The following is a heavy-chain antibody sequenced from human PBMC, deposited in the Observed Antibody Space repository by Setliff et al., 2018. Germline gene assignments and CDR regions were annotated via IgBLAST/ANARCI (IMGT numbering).Heavy chain of an antibody. CDR3: TKDAVPHGIWDFDS. D-gene: IGHD2-15*01. V-gene: IGHV3-20*04. Sequence: PGGSLRLSCAASGFTFDDYGMSWVRQAPGKGLEWVSGINWNGGRTGYADSVKGRFTISRDNSKSTVSLQIDNMRAEDTAIYYCTKDAVPHGIWDFDSWGQGILVTVSS. CDR2: INWNGGRT. CDR1: GFTFDDYG. J-gene: IGHJ4*02.